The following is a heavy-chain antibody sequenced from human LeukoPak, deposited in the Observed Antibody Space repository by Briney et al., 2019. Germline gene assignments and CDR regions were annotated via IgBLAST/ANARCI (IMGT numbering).Heavy chain of an antibody. CDR1: GYTFTSYG. D-gene: IGHD3-3*01. CDR2: ISAYNGNT. Sequence: ASVKVSCKASGYTFTSYGIIWVRQAPGQGLEWMGWISAYNGNTNYAQKLQGRVTMTTDTSTSTAYMELRSLRSDDTAVYYCARDASDFWSGLGDYWGQGTLVTVSS. J-gene: IGHJ4*02. CDR3: ARDASDFWSGLGDY. V-gene: IGHV1-18*01.